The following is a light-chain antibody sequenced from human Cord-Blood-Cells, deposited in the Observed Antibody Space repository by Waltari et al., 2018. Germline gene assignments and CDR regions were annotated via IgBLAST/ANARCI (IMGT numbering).Light chain of an antibody. Sequence: QSVLTQPPSASGTAGPRVTIPCSGSSSNIGSLYVSWYQQLPGTAPKLLIYRNNQRPSGVPDRFSGSKSGTSASLAISGLRSEDEADYYCAAWDDSLSGVVFGGGTKLTVL. CDR3: AAWDDSLSGVV. CDR1: SSNIGSLY. V-gene: IGLV1-47*01. CDR2: RNN. J-gene: IGLJ2*01.